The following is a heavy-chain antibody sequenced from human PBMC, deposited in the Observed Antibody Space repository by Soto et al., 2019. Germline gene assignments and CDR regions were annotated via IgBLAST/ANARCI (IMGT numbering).Heavy chain of an antibody. J-gene: IGHJ2*01. CDR3: ARDQGWYFDL. CDR2: ISYDGSNK. Sequence: QVQLVESGGGVVQPGRSLRLSCAASGFTFSSYAMHWVRQAPGKGLEWVAVISYDGSNKYYADSVKGRFTISRDNSKNTQYLQMNSLRAEDTAVYYCARDQGWYFDLWGRGTLVTVTS. CDR1: GFTFSSYA. V-gene: IGHV3-30-3*01.